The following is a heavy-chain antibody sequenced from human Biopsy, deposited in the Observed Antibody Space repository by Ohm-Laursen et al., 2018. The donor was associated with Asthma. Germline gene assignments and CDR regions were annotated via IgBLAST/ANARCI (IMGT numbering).Heavy chain of an antibody. D-gene: IGHD2-2*01. CDR3: ARDGVVPDAMYYHYYYGLDV. Sequence: SLSLSRSASGLTFSDYWMHWVRQAPGKGLEWVSRVKGDGRRTSYADSVKGRFTISRDNAKNTLYLQMNSLRVEDTAVYYCARDGVVPDAMYYHYYYGLDVWGQGTTVTVSS. CDR1: GLTFSDYW. CDR2: VKGDGRRT. V-gene: IGHV3-74*01. J-gene: IGHJ6*02.